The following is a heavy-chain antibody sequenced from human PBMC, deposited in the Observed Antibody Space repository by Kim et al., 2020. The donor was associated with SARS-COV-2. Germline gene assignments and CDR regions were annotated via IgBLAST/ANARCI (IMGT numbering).Heavy chain of an antibody. J-gene: IGHJ6*02. Sequence: YYADSGKGRCTISRDKSKNTLNLQMNSRRAEDTAVYYCARDTRDYYGMDVWGQGTTVTVSS. V-gene: IGHV3-33*01. CDR3: ARDTRDYYGMDV.